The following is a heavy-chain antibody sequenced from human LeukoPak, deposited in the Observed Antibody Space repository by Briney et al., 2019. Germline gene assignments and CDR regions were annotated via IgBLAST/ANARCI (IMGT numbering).Heavy chain of an antibody. J-gene: IGHJ4*02. CDR2: IRGDGSRT. V-gene: IGHV3-7*01. CDR3: AKELVPHSSSAYYFDY. Sequence: PGGSLRLSCVASGFTFSSYWMTWVRQAPGKGLEWVANIRGDGSRTYYVDSAKGRFTISRDNAKNSLYLQLNSLRADDTAVYYCAKELVPHSSSAYYFDYWGQGTLVTVSS. D-gene: IGHD6-6*01. CDR1: GFTFSSYW.